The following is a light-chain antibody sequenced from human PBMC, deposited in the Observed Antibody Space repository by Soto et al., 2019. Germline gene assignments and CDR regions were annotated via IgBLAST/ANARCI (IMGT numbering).Light chain of an antibody. Sequence: EMVVTQSPGTLYLSPGERATLSCRASQRVGRDYLAWYQQKPGQAPRLLIYHASIRATGIPDRFSGSGSGTDFTLTISRLEPEDFAEFYCQKYASSPRTFGCGTQVESK. CDR3: QKYASSPRT. CDR1: QRVGRDY. J-gene: IGKJ4*01. V-gene: IGKV3-20*01. CDR2: HAS.